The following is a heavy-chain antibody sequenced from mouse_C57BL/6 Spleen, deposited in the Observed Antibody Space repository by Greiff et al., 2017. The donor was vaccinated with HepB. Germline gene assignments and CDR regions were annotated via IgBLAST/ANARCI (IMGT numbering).Heavy chain of an antibody. J-gene: IGHJ3*01. V-gene: IGHV1-26*01. D-gene: IGHD1-1*01. CDR1: GYTFTDYY. CDR3: ARSLYGSSYGFAY. Sequence: EVQLQQSGPELVKPGASVKISCKASGYTFTDYYMNWVKQSHGKSLEWIGDINPNNGGTSYNQKFKGKATLTVDKYSSTAYMELRSLTSEDSAVYYCARSLYGSSYGFAYGGQGTLVTVSA. CDR2: INPNNGGT.